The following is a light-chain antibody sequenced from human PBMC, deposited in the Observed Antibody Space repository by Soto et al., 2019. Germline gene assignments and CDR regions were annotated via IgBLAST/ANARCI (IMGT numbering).Light chain of an antibody. CDR1: SSNIGNNY. J-gene: IGLJ1*01. V-gene: IGLV1-51*01. CDR2: DNN. CDR3: GTWDSSLSAGGV. Sequence: HSVLTKAPSVSAVPGQKVTISCSRSSSNIGNNYVSWYQQLPGTAPKLLIYDNNKRPSGIPDRLSGSKSGTSATLGITGLQTGDEADYYCGTWDSSLSAGGVFGTGTKVTVL.